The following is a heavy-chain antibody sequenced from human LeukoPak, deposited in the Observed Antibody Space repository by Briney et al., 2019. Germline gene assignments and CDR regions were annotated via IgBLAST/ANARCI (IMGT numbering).Heavy chain of an antibody. CDR2: IKQDGSVK. CDR3: ARNYYYRFDY. V-gene: IGHV3-7*01. CDR1: GFTFTSYW. Sequence: GGSLRLSCAASGFTFTSYWMTWVRQTPGKGLEWVANIKQDGSVKNYVDSLRGRFTISRDNAKDSLYLQMNSLRAEDTAVYFCARNYYYRFDYWGQGTLVAVSS. D-gene: IGHD3-10*01. J-gene: IGHJ4*02.